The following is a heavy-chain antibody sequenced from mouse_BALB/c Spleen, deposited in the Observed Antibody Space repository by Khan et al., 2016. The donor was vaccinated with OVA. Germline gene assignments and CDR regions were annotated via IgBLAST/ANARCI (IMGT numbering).Heavy chain of an antibody. Sequence: VQLKQSGAELVRPGALVKLSCKASGFNIKDYYMHWVKQRPEQGLVWIGRIDPENGNTIYDPKFQGKASITSDTSSNTAYLQLSSLTSEDTAVYYCARDGYSSRFTKWGQGTLVTVSA. V-gene: IGHV14-1*02. D-gene: IGHD2-3*01. CDR1: GFNIKDYY. CDR2: IDPENGNT. CDR3: ARDGYSSRFTK. J-gene: IGHJ3*02.